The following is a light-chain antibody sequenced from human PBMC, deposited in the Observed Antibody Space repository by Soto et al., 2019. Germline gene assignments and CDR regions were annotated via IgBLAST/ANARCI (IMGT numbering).Light chain of an antibody. V-gene: IGKV1-27*01. Sequence: DIQMTQSPSSVSAPLGDRATITCRASQGIGVYLAWFQQKPWYVPKLLIYAASTFQSGVPSRFSGSGSGTDFSLTISTLQPEDVATYYCQKYNSASLTFSRGTKVEIK. CDR2: AAS. CDR3: QKYNSASLT. J-gene: IGKJ4*01. CDR1: QGIGVY.